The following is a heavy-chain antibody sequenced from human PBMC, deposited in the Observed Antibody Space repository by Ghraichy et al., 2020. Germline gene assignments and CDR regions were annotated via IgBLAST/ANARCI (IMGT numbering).Heavy chain of an antibody. J-gene: IGHJ4*02. D-gene: IGHD6-13*01. V-gene: IGHV3-53*01. Sequence: GGSLRLSCADSGFTVSSNYMSWVRQAPGKGLEWVSVIYSADNTYYADSVRGRFTISRDNSTNTLYLQMNTLRAEDTAVYYCARISQETAGTKCDFWGQGTLVTVSS. CDR3: ARISQETAGTKCDF. CDR1: GFTVSSNY. CDR2: IYSADNT.